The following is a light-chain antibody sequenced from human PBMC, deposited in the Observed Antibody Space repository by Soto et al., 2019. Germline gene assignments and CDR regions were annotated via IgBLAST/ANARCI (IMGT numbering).Light chain of an antibody. J-gene: IGKJ1*01. Sequence: EIVLTQSPGTLSLSPGERATLSCRASQSVSSSYFAWYQQQPGQAPRLLIYGASSRATGLPSRFSGSGSGTDFTLTISRLEPEDFAVYYCQQYGSSRWTFGQGTKVEIK. CDR1: QSVSSSY. CDR2: GAS. CDR3: QQYGSSRWT. V-gene: IGKV3-20*01.